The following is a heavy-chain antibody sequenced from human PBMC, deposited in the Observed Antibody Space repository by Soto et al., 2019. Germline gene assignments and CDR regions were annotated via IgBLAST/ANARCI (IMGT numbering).Heavy chain of an antibody. D-gene: IGHD4-4*01. CDR3: TTDLGEATVTWNYYYGMDV. CDR1: GFTFSNAW. Sequence: LRLSCAASGFTFSNAWMSWVRQAPGKGLEWVGRIKSKTDGGTTDYAAPVKGRFTISRDDSKNTLYLQMNSLKTEDTAVYYCTTDLGEATVTWNYYYGMDVWGQGTTVTVSS. V-gene: IGHV3-15*01. J-gene: IGHJ6*02. CDR2: IKSKTDGGTT.